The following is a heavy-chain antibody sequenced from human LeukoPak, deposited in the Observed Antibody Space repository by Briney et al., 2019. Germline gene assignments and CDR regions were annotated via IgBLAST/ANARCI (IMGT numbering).Heavy chain of an antibody. D-gene: IGHD4-23*01. CDR3: ASLRRWYEPFDS. J-gene: IGHJ4*02. CDR1: GLNFTTYD. V-gene: IGHV3-23*01. CDR2: INPSGGST. Sequence: GGSLRLSCAASGLNFTTYDMSWIRQAPGKGLQWVARINPSGGSTHYADSVKGRFLISRDNSDNTLYLQMSSLRVEDTAIYYCASLRRWYEPFDSWGQGTRVTVSS.